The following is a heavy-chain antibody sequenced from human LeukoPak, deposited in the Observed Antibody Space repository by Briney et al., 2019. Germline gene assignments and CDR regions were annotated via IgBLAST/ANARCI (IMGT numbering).Heavy chain of an antibody. CDR1: VFTVSSNY. CDR2: IYSGGST. Sequence: GGSLRLSCAASVFTVSSNYMSWVRQAPGKGLEWVSVIYSGGSTYYADSVKGRSTISRDNSKNTLYLQMNSLRAEDTAVYYCARGRRDFDYWGQGTLVTVSS. CDR3: ARGRRDFDY. J-gene: IGHJ4*02. V-gene: IGHV3-66*01.